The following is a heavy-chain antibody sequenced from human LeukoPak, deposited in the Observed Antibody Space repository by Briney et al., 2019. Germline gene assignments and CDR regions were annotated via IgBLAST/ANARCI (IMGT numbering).Heavy chain of an antibody. Sequence: SETLSLTCTVSGDSISSFYWNWIRQPPGKGLEWIAYINYSGSTNYNPSLKSRVTISIHTSKNQFSLKLSSVTAADTAVYYCAKQSPDSSGWYDFDYWGQGTLVTLSS. J-gene: IGHJ4*02. CDR3: AKQSPDSSGWYDFDY. D-gene: IGHD6-19*01. CDR2: INYSGST. CDR1: GDSISSFY. V-gene: IGHV4-59*08.